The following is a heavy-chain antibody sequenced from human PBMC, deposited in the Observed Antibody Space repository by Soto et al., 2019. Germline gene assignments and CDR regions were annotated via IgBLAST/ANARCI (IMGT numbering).Heavy chain of an antibody. CDR2: INTGDGKT. CDR3: ARGRFPADSRYHYGTDV. J-gene: IGHJ6*02. CDR1: GYTFTSYA. D-gene: IGHD5-18*01. Sequence: QVQLVQSGAEVKMPGASVEVSCKYSGYTFTSYAIHWVRQAPGQRLEWMGWINTGDGKTKYSQRFQGRVTITRDTSANTAYMELSSLISEDTAVYYCARGRFPADSRYHYGTDVWGQGTTVTVSS. V-gene: IGHV1-3*04.